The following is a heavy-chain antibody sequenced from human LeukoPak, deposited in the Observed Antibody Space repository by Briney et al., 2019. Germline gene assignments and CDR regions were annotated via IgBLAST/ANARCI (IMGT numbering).Heavy chain of an antibody. CDR2: ISGGGGST. Sequence: PGGSLRLSCAASGFTFNSCTMSWVRQAPGKRLEWVSAISGGGGSTYYADSVKGRFSISRDNSKNTLFLQMTTRSAEDTAVYYCAKGGGTSGWPFDQWGQGTLVTVSS. CDR3: AKGGGTSGWPFDQ. CDR1: GFTFNSCT. V-gene: IGHV3-23*01. D-gene: IGHD6-19*01. J-gene: IGHJ4*02.